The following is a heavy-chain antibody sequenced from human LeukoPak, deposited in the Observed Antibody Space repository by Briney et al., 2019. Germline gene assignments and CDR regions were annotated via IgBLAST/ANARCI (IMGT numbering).Heavy chain of an antibody. D-gene: IGHD1-26*01. CDR1: GYTFTSYY. V-gene: IGHV1-46*01. J-gene: IGHJ6*03. CDR3: AREGGSYSYFYYMDV. Sequence: ASVKVSCKASGYTFTSYYMHWVRQAPGQGLEWMGIINPSGGSTSYAQKFQGRVTMTRDTSTSTVYMELSSLRSEDTAVYYCAREGGSYSYFYYMDVWGKGTTVTVSS. CDR2: INPSGGST.